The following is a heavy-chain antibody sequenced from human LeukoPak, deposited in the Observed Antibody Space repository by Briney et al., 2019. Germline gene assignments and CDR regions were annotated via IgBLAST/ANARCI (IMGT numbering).Heavy chain of an antibody. CDR3: AKGHIVVVTDQDAFDI. CDR1: GFTFSSYG. D-gene: IGHD2-21*02. J-gene: IGHJ3*02. CDR2: ISYDGSNK. V-gene: IGHV3-30*18. Sequence: GRSLRLSCAASGFTFSSYGMHWVRQAPGKGLEWVAVISYDGSNKYYADSVKGRFTISRDNSKNTLYLQMNSLRAEDAAVYYCAKGHIVVVTDQDAFDIWGQGTMVTVSS.